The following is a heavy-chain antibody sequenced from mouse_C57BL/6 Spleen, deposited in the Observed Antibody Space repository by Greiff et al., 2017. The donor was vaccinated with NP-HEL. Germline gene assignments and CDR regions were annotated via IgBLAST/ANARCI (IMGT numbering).Heavy chain of an antibody. CDR2: ISYSGST. V-gene: IGHV3-1*01. Sequence: EVQLQESGPGMVKPSQSLSLTCTVTGYSITSGYDWHWIRHFPGNKLEWMGYISYSGSTNYNPSLKSRISITHDTSKNHFFLKLNSVTTEDTATYYCATTRVTGDYAMDYWGQGTSVTVSS. D-gene: IGHD2-2*01. CDR1: GYSITSGYD. CDR3: ATTRVTGDYAMDY. J-gene: IGHJ4*01.